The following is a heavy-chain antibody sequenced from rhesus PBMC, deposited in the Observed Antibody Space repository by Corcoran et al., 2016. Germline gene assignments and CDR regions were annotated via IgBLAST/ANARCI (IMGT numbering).Heavy chain of an antibody. J-gene: IGHJ2*01. Sequence: EVQLVQSGAEVKKPGASVKISCKASGYTFTDYYLHWVRQAPGKGLEWMGRVDPEDGEAINAQKFQDSITITADTSTDTAYMELSSLRSEDTAVYYCATDQGGRTTGGKSIWYFDLWGPGTPITISS. D-gene: IGHD1-44*01. V-gene: IGHV1-111*02. CDR1: GYTFTDYY. CDR3: ATDQGGRTTGGKSIWYFDL. CDR2: VDPEDGEA.